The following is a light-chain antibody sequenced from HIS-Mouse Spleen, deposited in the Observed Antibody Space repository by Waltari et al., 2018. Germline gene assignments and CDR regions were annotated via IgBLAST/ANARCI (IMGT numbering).Light chain of an antibody. J-gene: IGLJ1*01. Sequence: QSALTQPASVSGSPGQSITISCTGTSSAVGGSNYVSCYQQHPGKAPKLMIYDVSNRPSGVSNRFSGSKSGNTASLTISGLQAEDEADYYCSSYTSSSTLLYVFGTGTKVTVL. CDR2: DVS. CDR1: SSAVGGSNY. V-gene: IGLV2-14*03. CDR3: SSYTSSSTLLYV.